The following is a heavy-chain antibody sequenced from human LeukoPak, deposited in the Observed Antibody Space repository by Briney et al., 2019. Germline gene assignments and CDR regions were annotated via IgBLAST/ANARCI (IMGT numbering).Heavy chain of an antibody. CDR1: GFTFSDYY. V-gene: IGHV3-11*04. Sequence: GGSLRPSCAASGFTFSDYYMNWIRQAPGRGLEGISYISSSSSTIYYADSVKGRFTISRDNAKNTVYLQMNSLRAEDTAVYYCTLLPPDVFDIWGQGTMVTVSS. CDR2: ISSSSSTI. D-gene: IGHD3-22*01. CDR3: TLLPPDVFDI. J-gene: IGHJ3*02.